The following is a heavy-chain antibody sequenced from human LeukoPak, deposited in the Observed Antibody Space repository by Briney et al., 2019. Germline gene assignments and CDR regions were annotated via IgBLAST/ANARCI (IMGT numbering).Heavy chain of an antibody. J-gene: IGHJ3*02. V-gene: IGHV3-21*04. CDR2: ISISSAYI. CDR3: ARQGTLKADGELDAFDI. D-gene: IGHD4-17*01. CDR1: GFTLATYS. Sequence: VGSLRLSCAASGFTLATYSMNWVRQAPGKGLEWVSSISISSAYIYYADSLKGRFTISRDNSKNTLYLQMNRLRADDTAVFYCARQGTLKADGELDAFDIWGQGTMVTVS.